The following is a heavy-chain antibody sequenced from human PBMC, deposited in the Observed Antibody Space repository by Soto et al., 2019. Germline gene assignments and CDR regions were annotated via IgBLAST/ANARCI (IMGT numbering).Heavy chain of an antibody. CDR1: GYPVTAYY. Sequence: QLHLVQSGAVVKKPGASVTVSCSASGYPVTAYYMHWVRQAPGRGLEWMGGINPATGAAKYTQTFRGRVTMPRDTSTSTVFRDLSGLTSEATAVFYCARGGGVGVAGSAAFDMWGQGTLVTVSS. D-gene: IGHD3-3*01. CDR3: ARGGGVGVAGSAAFDM. CDR2: INPATGAA. V-gene: IGHV1-2*02. J-gene: IGHJ3*02.